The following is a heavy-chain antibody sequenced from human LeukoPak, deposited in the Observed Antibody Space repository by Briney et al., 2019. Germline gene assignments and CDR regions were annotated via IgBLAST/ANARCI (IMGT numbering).Heavy chain of an antibody. D-gene: IGHD6-6*01. J-gene: IGHJ2*01. CDR3: ARRYSSSSGRYFDL. V-gene: IGHV4-34*01. CDR1: GGSFSGYY. Sequence: SETLSLTCVVYGGSFSGYYWSWIRQPPGKGLEWIGEINHSGSTNYNPSLKSRVTISVDTSKNQFSLKLSSVTAADTAVYYCARRYSSSSGRYFDLWGRGTLVTVSS. CDR2: INHSGST.